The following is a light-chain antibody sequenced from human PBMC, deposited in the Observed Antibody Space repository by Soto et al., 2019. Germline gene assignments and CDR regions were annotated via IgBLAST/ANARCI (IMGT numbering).Light chain of an antibody. CDR2: AAS. CDR1: ESISHY. J-gene: IGKJ3*01. Sequence: DIQMTQSPSSLSASVGDRVTITCRTRESISHYLNWYQQKPGKAPTLLIYAASNLLRGVPSKFSGSGSGTVFTLTISNLQPEDFATYFCQQTYSSPFTFGPGTKVAIK. CDR3: QQTYSSPFT. V-gene: IGKV1-39*01.